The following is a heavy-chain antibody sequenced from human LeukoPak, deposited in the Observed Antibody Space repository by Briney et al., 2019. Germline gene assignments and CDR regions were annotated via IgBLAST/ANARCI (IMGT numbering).Heavy chain of an antibody. D-gene: IGHD2-2*01. V-gene: IGHV4-39*01. J-gene: IGHJ4*02. CDR3: ARQQKGHCSSTSCYGIDY. CDR1: GYSISSRTDN. CDR2: VYYSGTT. Sequence: PSETLSLTCTVSGYSISSRTDNWGWIRQPPGKGLEWIGNVYYSGTTYYNPSLKSRVTISVDTSKNQFSLRLNSVTAADTALYYCARQQKGHCSSTSCYGIDYWGQGTLVTVSS.